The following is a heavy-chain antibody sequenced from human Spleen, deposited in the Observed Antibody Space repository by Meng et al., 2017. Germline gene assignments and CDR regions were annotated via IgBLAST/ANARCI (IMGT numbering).Heavy chain of an antibody. J-gene: IGHJ6*02. D-gene: IGHD3-10*01. CDR3: ARDRGWRSGMDV. CDR1: GFSVSHNY. CDR2: IYSGGNT. Sequence: GESLKISCAASGFSVSHNYMSWVRQAPGKGLEWVSVIYSGGNTYYADSVKGRFTISRDNSKNSLYLQMDSLRVEDTAVYYCARDRGWRSGMDVWGQGTTVTVSS. V-gene: IGHV3-66*01.